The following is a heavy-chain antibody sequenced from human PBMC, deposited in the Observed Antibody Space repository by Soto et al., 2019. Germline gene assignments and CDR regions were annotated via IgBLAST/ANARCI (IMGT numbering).Heavy chain of an antibody. CDR1: GGPIRSYY. CDR2: IYYSGST. V-gene: IGHV4-59*01. CDR3: ARHYCSGGSCYLDYYYYMDV. Sequence: QVQLQESGPGLVKPSETLSLTCTVSGGPIRSYYWSWIRQPPGKGLEWIGYIYYSGSTNYNPSLKSRVTISVDTSKNQFSLKVSSVTAADTAVYYCARHYCSGGSCYLDYYYYMDVWGKGTTVTVS. J-gene: IGHJ6*03. D-gene: IGHD2-15*01.